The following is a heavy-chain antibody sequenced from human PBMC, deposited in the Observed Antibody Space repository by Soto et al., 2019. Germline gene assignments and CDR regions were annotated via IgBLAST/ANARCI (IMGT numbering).Heavy chain of an antibody. CDR3: ARALGTVTRFTY. CDR1: GGSIRSGDYY. J-gene: IGHJ1*01. Sequence: SETLSLTCSVSGGSIRSGDYYWPWIRQPPGKGLEWIGYIYNSETTHYNPSLKSRVTMSVDTSKNQFSLNLTSVTVADTAVYYCARALGTVTRFTYWGQGPLVT. CDR2: IYNSETT. D-gene: IGHD4-17*01. V-gene: IGHV4-30-4*01.